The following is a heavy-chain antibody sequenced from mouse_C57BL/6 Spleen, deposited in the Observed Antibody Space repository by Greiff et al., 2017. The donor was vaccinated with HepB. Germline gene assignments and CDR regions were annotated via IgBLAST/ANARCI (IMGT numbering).Heavy chain of an antibody. Sequence: LVKPGASVKISCKASGYTFTDYYMNWVKQSHGKSLEWIGDINPNNGGTSYNQKFKGKATLTVDKSSSTAYMELRSLTSEDSAVYYCARGGSSYEAWFAYWGQGTLVTVSA. CDR3: ARGGSSYEAWFAY. CDR1: GYTFTDYY. D-gene: IGHD1-1*01. J-gene: IGHJ3*01. V-gene: IGHV1-26*01. CDR2: INPNNGGT.